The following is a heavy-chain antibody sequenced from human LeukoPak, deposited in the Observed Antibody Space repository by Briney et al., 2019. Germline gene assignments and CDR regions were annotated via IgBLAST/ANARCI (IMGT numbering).Heavy chain of an antibody. D-gene: IGHD2-15*01. CDR1: GFTFSRYA. CDR2: VTGGGEST. CDR3: AKDGGI. V-gene: IGHV3-23*01. Sequence: GGSLRLSCAVSGFTFSRYAMRWVRQAPGKGLEWVSAVTGGGESTYYADSVRGRFTISRDNSKNTLYLQMNSLRADDTALYYCAKDGGIWGLGTMVTVSS. J-gene: IGHJ3*02.